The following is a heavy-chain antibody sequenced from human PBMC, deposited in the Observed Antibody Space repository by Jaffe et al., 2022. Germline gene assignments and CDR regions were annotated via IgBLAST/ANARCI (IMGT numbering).Heavy chain of an antibody. CDR3: AKDLLTYYDILTGPPRFDP. J-gene: IGHJ5*02. V-gene: IGHV3-30*02. CDR2: IRYDGSNK. Sequence: QVQLVESGGGVVQPGGSLRLSCAASGFTFSSYGMHWVRQAPGKGLEWVAFIRYDGSNKYYADSVKGRFTISRDNSKNTLYLQMNSLRAEDTAVYYCAKDLLTYYDILTGPPRFDPWGQGTLVTVSS. CDR1: GFTFSSYG. D-gene: IGHD3-9*01.